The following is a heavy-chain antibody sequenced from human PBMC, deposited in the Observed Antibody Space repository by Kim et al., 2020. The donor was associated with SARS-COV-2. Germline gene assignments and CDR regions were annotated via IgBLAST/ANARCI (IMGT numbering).Heavy chain of an antibody. CDR2: IYYSGST. D-gene: IGHD7-27*01. Sequence: SETLSLTCIVSGGFITNYYWSWIRQPPGKGLEWIGYIYYSGSTKYNPSLESRATISVDTSKNQFSLKLISVTAADTAVYYCARADSWGGKNWFDTWGQGTLVTVSS. V-gene: IGHV4-59*01. J-gene: IGHJ5*02. CDR3: ARADSWGGKNWFDT. CDR1: GGFITNYY.